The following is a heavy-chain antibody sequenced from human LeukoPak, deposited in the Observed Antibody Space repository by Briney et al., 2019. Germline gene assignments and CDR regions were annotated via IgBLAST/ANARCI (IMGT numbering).Heavy chain of an antibody. V-gene: IGHV4-39*07. Sequence: SETLSLTCTVSSGSISTSNYYWGWVRQPPGKALEWIGNIFYSGSTYYNPSLKSRVTISVDTSKNQFSLKLSSVTAADTAVYYCARTVRNGPNWFDPWGQGTLVTVSS. CDR2: IFYSGST. D-gene: IGHD1-1*01. J-gene: IGHJ5*02. CDR1: SGSISTSNYY. CDR3: ARTVRNGPNWFDP.